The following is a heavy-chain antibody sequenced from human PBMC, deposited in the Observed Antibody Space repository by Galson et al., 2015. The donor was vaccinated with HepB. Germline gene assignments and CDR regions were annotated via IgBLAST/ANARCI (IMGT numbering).Heavy chain of an antibody. CDR2: IYRGGRG. V-gene: IGHV3-66*01. Sequence: SLRLSCAASGISVSNNYMSWVRQAPGKGLEWVSIIYRGGRGYYADSVKGRFTISRDNSQNALYLQMNSLRAEDTAVYYCARDLGYSYGSSGMDVWGQGTTVTVSS. CDR3: ARDLGYSYGSSGMDV. D-gene: IGHD5-12*01. CDR1: GISVSNNY. J-gene: IGHJ6*02.